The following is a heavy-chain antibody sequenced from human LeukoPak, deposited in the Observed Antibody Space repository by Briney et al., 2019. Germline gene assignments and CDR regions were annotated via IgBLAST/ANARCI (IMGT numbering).Heavy chain of an antibody. V-gene: IGHV4-59*01. CDR2: IYYSGST. J-gene: IGHJ4*02. Sequence: SETLSLTCTVSGGSISGYFWSWIRQPPGKGLEWIGYIYYSGSTNYNPSLKSRVTISVDTSKNQFSLKLSSVTAADTAVYYCARAAGSGWSYYFDYWGQGTLVTVSS. CDR1: GGSISGYF. D-gene: IGHD6-19*01. CDR3: ARAAGSGWSYYFDY.